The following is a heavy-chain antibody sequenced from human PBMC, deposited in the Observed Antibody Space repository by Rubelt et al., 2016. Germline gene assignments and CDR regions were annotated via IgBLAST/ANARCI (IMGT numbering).Heavy chain of an antibody. Sequence: EVQLLESGGGLVQPGGSLRLSCAASGFTVSSNYMSWVRQAPGKGLDWVSVIYSGGNTYYADSVKGRFTISRDNSKTTLYLQLNSVRAEDTAVYYCAGVVTANWFDPWGQGTLVTVSS. V-gene: IGHV3-53*01. D-gene: IGHD2-21*02. CDR3: AGVVTANWFDP. CDR2: IYSGGNT. CDR1: GFTVSSNY. J-gene: IGHJ5*02.